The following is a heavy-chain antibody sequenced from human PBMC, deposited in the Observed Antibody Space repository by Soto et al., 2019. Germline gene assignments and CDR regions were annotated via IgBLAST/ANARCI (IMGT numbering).Heavy chain of an antibody. CDR2: IYYSGST. V-gene: IGHV4-31*03. Sequence: QVQLQESGPGLVKPSQTLSLTCTVSGGSINSGGYYWSWIRQHPGKGLEWIGYIYYSGSTYYNPPPKRRHTLSVDTAKNHFPLKVSPVAAADTAVYYGARAPDMMTGYPPDSVLDLWGQGTTVTVSS. D-gene: IGHD3-9*01. CDR3: ARAPDMMTGYPPDSVLDL. CDR1: GGSINSGGYY. J-gene: IGHJ6*02.